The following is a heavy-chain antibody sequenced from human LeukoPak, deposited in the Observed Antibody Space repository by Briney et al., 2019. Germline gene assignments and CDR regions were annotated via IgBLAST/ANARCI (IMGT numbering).Heavy chain of an antibody. Sequence: GASVKVSCKASGYTFTGYYMHWVRQAPGQGLEWMGLINPNTGGTNYAQGFQGRVTMTRDTSICTVYMDLRSLRSDDTAVYYCARDRWQQLDWFDPWGQGTLVIVSS. CDR3: ARDRWQQLDWFDP. CDR1: GYTFTGYY. V-gene: IGHV1-2*02. D-gene: IGHD6-13*01. J-gene: IGHJ5*02. CDR2: INPNTGGT.